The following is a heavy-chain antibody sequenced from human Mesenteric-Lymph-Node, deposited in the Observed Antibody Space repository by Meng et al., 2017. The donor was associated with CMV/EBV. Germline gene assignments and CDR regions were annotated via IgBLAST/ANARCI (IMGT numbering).Heavy chain of an antibody. J-gene: IGHJ4*02. CDR1: GDSVSSNSAA. D-gene: IGHD7-27*01. CDR2: TYYRSKWHN. Sequence: IAGDSVSSNSAAWNWIRQSPSRGLEWLGRTYYRSKWHNDYAVSVKSRITINPDTSKNQFSLQLNSVTPEDTAVYYCARDVTGDLQFDYWGQGTLVTVSS. CDR3: ARDVTGDLQFDY. V-gene: IGHV6-1*01.